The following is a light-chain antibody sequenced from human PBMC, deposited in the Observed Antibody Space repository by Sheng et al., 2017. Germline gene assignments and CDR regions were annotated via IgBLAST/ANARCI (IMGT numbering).Light chain of an antibody. CDR1: YWRKG. J-gene: IGLJ2*01. Sequence: SYVLTQPPSVSRGPRTGRPGLPCGGKQYWRKGCPLVPAEPGQAPILLVYDDTDRPSGIPERFSGSNSGNTAPLPSSEVEAGDEADYYCHVWDSSSDQVVFGGGTKLTVL. V-gene: IGLV3-21*02. CDR3: HVWDSSSDQVV. CDR2: DDT.